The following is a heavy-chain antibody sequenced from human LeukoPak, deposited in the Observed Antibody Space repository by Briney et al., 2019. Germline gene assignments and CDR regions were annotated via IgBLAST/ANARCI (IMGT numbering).Heavy chain of an antibody. CDR3: AKAKTSGWYEGVFDI. D-gene: IGHD6-19*01. J-gene: IGHJ3*02. CDR2: LTDSGGSN. Sequence: GGSLRLSCAASGFTFIRSAMSWVRQAPGEGLERVSALTDSGGSNFYADSVKGRFTIFSDNYKNNLYQQIISLRAEDTAVYFCAKAKTSGWYEGVFDICGQGTMVTVSS. V-gene: IGHV3-23*01. CDR1: GFTFIRSA.